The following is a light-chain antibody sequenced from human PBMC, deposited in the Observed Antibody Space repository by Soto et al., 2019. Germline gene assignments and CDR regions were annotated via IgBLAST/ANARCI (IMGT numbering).Light chain of an antibody. CDR3: QQYDNLPT. CDR2: GAS. Sequence: DIQMTQSPSSLSASVGDRITITCQASQDIINYLNWYQQKPGKAPKLLIYGASNLEAGVPSRFSGSGSGTDFTFSISSLQPEDLATYYCQQYDNLPTFGGGTKVEIK. CDR1: QDIINY. J-gene: IGKJ4*01. V-gene: IGKV1-33*01.